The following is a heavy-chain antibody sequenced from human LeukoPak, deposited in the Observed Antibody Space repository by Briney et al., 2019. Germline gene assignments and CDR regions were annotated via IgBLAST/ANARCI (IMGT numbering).Heavy chain of an antibody. D-gene: IGHD3-10*01. CDR3: TTDLGLTMIRGVIVS. V-gene: IGHV3-15*01. J-gene: IGHJ5*01. CDR2: IKSKGDGETT. CDR1: GFSFTNAW. Sequence: PGGSLRLSCAASGFSFTNAWMNWVRQAPGKGLAWVGRIKSKGDGETTDYAAPVKGRFTMSRDDSKATVYLQMNYLEAEDTAVYYCTTDLGLTMIRGVIVSWGQGALVTVSS.